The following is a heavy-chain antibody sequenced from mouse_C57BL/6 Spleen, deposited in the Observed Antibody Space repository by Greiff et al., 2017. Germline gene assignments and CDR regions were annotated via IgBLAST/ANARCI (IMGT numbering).Heavy chain of an antibody. J-gene: IGHJ2*01. CDR1: GYTFTSYW. D-gene: IGHD2-3*01. Sequence: QVQLQQPGTELVKPGASVKLSCKASGYTFTSYWMHWVKQRPGQGLEWIGNINPSNGGTNYNEKVKSQATLAVDKASSTAYMQLSSLTSEDSAVYYCSYDGYYLYYFDYWGQGTTLTVSS. CDR3: SYDGYYLYYFDY. V-gene: IGHV1-53*01. CDR2: INPSNGGT.